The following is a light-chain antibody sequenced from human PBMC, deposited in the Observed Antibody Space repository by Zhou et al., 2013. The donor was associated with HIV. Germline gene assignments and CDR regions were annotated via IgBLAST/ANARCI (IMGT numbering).Light chain of an antibody. Sequence: QSALTQPPSASGTPGQSVTISCTGTSSDVGGYNYVAWYQHHPGKAPKIMIYEVTKRPSGVPDRFSGSKSGNTASLTISGLQAEDEAEYYCCSHAGSRTLVFGGGTKLTVL. CDR3: CSHAGSRTLV. J-gene: IGLJ2*01. CDR1: SSDVGGYNY. V-gene: IGLV2-8*01. CDR2: EVT.